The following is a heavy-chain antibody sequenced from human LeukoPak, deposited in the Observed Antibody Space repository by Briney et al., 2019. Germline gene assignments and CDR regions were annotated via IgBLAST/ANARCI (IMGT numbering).Heavy chain of an antibody. J-gene: IGHJ4*02. Sequence: ASVKVTRKASGYTFTGYYMHWVRQAPGQGLEWMGWINPNSGGTNYAQKFQGRVTMTRDTSISTAYMELSRLRSDDTAVYYCARGSLVRYNWNYAAIDYWGQGTLVTVSS. V-gene: IGHV1-2*02. D-gene: IGHD1-7*01. CDR1: GYTFTGYY. CDR3: ARGSLVRYNWNYAAIDY. CDR2: INPNSGGT.